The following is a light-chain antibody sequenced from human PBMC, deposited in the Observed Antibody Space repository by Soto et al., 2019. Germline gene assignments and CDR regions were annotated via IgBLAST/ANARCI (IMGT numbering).Light chain of an antibody. CDR3: GTWDTSLSAVV. Sequence: QSVLTQPPSVSAAPGQTVTISCSGSSSNIGKNFVSWYQQLPGTAPKLLTYDNNERPSGIPARFSASRSGTSATLGITGLQTGDEADYYCGTWDTSLSAVVFGGGTKLTVL. CDR1: SSNIGKNF. V-gene: IGLV1-51*01. CDR2: DNN. J-gene: IGLJ2*01.